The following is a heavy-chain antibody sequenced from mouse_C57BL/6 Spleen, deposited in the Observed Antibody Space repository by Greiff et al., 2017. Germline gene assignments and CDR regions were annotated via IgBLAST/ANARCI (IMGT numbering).Heavy chain of an antibody. CDR1: GYAFSSSW. D-gene: IGHD2-14*01. J-gene: IGHJ4*01. CDR2: IYPGDGDT. CDR3: AIGGTSHAMDY. V-gene: IGHV1-82*01. Sequence: QVQLQQSGPELVKPGASVKISCKASGYAFSSSWMNWVKQRPGKGLEWIGRIYPGDGDTNYNGKFKGKATLTADKSSSTAYMQLSSLTSADSTVYICAIGGTSHAMDYWGQGTSVTVSS.